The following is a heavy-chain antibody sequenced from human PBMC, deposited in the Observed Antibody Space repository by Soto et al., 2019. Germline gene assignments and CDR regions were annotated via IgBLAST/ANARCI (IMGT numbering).Heavy chain of an antibody. Sequence: GASVKVSCKVSGYTRTELSMHWVRQAPGKGLEWMGGFDPEDGETIYAQKFQGRVTMTEDTSTDTAYMELSSLRSEDTAVYYCATAGSGDYHYYYYYGMDVWGQGTTVTVSS. D-gene: IGHD4-17*01. CDR1: GYTRTELS. CDR3: ATAGSGDYHYYYYYGMDV. J-gene: IGHJ6*02. CDR2: FDPEDGET. V-gene: IGHV1-24*01.